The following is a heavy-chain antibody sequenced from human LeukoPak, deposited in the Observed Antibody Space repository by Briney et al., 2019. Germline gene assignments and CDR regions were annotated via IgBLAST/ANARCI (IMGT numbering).Heavy chain of an antibody. CDR2: INPYNGNT. J-gene: IGHJ5*02. CDR3: ARDRPGRYCSSTSCYTASPFDP. D-gene: IGHD2-2*02. CDR1: GYTFTSYG. Sequence: ASVKVSCKASGYTFTSYGISWVRQAPGQGLEWMGWINPYNGNTKYPQKFQGRVTMTTDTSTSTAYMELSSLRSEDTAVYYCARDRPGRYCSSTSCYTASPFDPWGQGTLVIVSS. V-gene: IGHV1-18*01.